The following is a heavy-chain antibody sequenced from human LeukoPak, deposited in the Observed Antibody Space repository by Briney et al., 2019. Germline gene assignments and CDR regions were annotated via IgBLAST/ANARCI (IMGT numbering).Heavy chain of an antibody. CDR2: IKEDGSEK. Sequence: PGRSLRLSCAASGFTFSHYAMHWVRQAPGKGLEWVANIKEDGSEKYYVDSVKGRFTISRDNAKNSLYLQMNSLRAEDTAVYYCARLTKNAYDSSGGFDYWGQGALVTVSS. CDR3: ARLTKNAYDSSGGFDY. J-gene: IGHJ4*02. V-gene: IGHV3-7*01. CDR1: GFTFSHYA. D-gene: IGHD3-22*01.